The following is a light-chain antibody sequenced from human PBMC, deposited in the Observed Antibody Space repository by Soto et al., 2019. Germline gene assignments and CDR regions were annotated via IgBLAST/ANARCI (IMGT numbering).Light chain of an antibody. V-gene: IGKV3-15*01. CDR2: GAS. CDR3: QQYDDSLLT. J-gene: IGKJ4*01. Sequence: EIVMTQSPATLSVSPGERATLSYRASQSVSNKLAWYQQKPGQAPRLLIYGASTRATGIPARFSGSGSGTEFTLTISRLEPEDFAVYYCQQYDDSLLTFGGGTKVDIK. CDR1: QSVSNK.